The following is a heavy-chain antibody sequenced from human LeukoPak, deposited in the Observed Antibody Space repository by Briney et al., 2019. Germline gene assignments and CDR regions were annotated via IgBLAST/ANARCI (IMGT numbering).Heavy chain of an antibody. Sequence: SETLSLTCTVSGGSISSYYWSWIRQPPGKGLEWIGYIYYSGSTNYNPSLKSRVTISVDTSKNQFSLKLSSVTAADTAVYYCARGTTVTTFDYWGQGTLVTVSS. V-gene: IGHV4-59*08. CDR2: IYYSGST. J-gene: IGHJ4*02. D-gene: IGHD4-17*01. CDR3: ARGTTVTTFDY. CDR1: GGSISSYY.